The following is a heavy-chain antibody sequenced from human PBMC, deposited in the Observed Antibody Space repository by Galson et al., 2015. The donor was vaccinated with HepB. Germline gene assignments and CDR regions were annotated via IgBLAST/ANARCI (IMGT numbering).Heavy chain of an antibody. V-gene: IGHV4-4*07. CDR3: ARGDTHIGTFAY. CDR2: IYTSGST. Sequence: ETLSLTCTVSGGSINSYYWNWIRQPAGKGLEWIGRIYTSGSTNYNPSLKSRITMSVDTSKRQFSLKLTSVTAADTAVYYCARGDTHIGTFAYWGQGTLVTVSS. CDR1: GGSINSYY. J-gene: IGHJ4*02.